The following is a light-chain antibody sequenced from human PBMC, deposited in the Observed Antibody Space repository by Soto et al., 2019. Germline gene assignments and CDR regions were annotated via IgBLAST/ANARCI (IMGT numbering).Light chain of an antibody. CDR1: NIGSKN. V-gene: IGLV3-9*01. J-gene: IGLJ2*01. CDR2: RDS. CDR3: QVWDSSIVV. Sequence: SYELTQPLSVSVALGQTARITCGGNNIGSKNVHWYQQKPGQAPVLVIYRDSNRPSGIPERFSGSNSGNTATLTISRAQAGDEADYYCQVWDSSIVVVGGGTKLTVL.